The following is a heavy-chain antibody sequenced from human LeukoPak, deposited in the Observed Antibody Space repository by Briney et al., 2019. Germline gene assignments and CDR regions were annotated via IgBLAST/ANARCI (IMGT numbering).Heavy chain of an antibody. CDR1: GYTFTGYY. V-gene: IGHV1-2*02. CDR3: ARPGRAAAGREDHYYYYYMYV. D-gene: IGHD6-13*01. Sequence: GASVKVSCKASGYTFTGYYMHWVRQAPGQGLEWMGWINPNSGGTNYAQKFQGRVTMTRDTSISTAYMELSRLRSDDTAVYYCARPGRAAAGREDHYYYYYMYVWGKGTTVTVSS. CDR2: INPNSGGT. J-gene: IGHJ6*03.